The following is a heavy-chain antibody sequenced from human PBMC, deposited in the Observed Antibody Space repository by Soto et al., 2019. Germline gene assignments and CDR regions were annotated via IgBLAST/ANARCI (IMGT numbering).Heavy chain of an antibody. Sequence: PSEALSLTCTVSGGSISSYYWSWIRQPPGKGLEWIGYIYYRGSTNYNPSLKSRVTISVDTSKTQFSLKLSSVTAADTAVYYCARGLMLGGLGTKRLAVNYFDYWGQGTLVTVSS. CDR1: GGSISSYY. CDR3: ARGLMLGGLGTKRLAVNYFDY. J-gene: IGHJ4*02. D-gene: IGHD3-10*02. CDR2: IYYRGST. V-gene: IGHV4-59*01.